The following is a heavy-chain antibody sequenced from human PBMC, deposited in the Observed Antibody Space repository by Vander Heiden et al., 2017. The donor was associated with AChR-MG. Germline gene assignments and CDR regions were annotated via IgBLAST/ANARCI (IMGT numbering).Heavy chain of an antibody. J-gene: IGHJ4*02. CDR1: GFTFLNAW. CDR2: INRKSDGGTT. V-gene: IGHV3-15*07. D-gene: IGHD2-21*02. Sequence: EVQLVEAGGGLVKPGGSLRLYCAASGFTFLNAWMHWVRQAPGKGLEWVGRINRKSDGGTTDYAAPVKGRFTISRDESKNTLYLQMSSLKTEDTAVYYCTTGKVVVTEYYFDSWGQGTLVTVSS. CDR3: TTGKVVVTEYYFDS.